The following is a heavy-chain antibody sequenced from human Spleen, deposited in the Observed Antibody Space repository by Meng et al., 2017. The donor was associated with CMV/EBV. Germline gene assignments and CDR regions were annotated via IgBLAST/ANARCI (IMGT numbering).Heavy chain of an antibody. D-gene: IGHD2-2*02. Sequence: ASVKVSCKASGYTFTGYYMHWVRQAPGQGLEWMGWINPNSGGTNYAQKFQGRVTMTRDTSISTAYMELSRLRSDDTAVYYCARWIVVVPAAIGIDDAFDIWGQGTMVTVSS. J-gene: IGHJ3*02. CDR1: GYTFTGYY. CDR2: INPNSGGT. V-gene: IGHV1-2*02. CDR3: ARWIVVVPAAIGIDDAFDI.